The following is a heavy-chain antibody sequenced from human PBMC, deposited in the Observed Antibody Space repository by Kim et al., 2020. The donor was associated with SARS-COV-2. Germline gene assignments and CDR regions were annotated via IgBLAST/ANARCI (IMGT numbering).Heavy chain of an antibody. Sequence: SETLSLTCTVSGDSIRGGNYYWGWILQPPGKGLEWIGNVDYTGNTYYNPSLKSRLTLSVDTSRSQFSLKLSFVSAADTAVYYCARPARGLGGGSRFDPWGQGTLVTVSS. J-gene: IGHJ5*02. CDR1: GDSIRGGNYY. CDR3: ARPARGLGGGSRFDP. D-gene: IGHD3-16*01. V-gene: IGHV4-39*01. CDR2: VDYTGNT.